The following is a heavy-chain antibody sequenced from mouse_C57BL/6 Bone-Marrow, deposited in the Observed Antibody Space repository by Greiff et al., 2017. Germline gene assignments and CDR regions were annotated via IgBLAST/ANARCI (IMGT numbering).Heavy chain of an antibody. CDR2: ISDGGSYT. V-gene: IGHV5-4*01. J-gene: IGHJ2*01. CDR3: AIEGAGDY. CDR1: GFTFSSYA. Sequence: EVQVVESGGGLVKPGGSLKLSCAASGFTFSSYAMSWVRQTPEKRLEWVATISDGGSYTYYPDTVKGRFTISRDNAKNNLYLQMSHLKSEDTAMYYCAIEGAGDYWGQGTTLTVSS.